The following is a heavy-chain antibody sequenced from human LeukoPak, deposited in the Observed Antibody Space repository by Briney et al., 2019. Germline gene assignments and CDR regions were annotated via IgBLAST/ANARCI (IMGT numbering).Heavy chain of an antibody. CDR1: GFTFSDYC. V-gene: IGHV3-11*01. CDR2: ISSSGSTI. CDR3: ARGTDYGDYGFDY. D-gene: IGHD4-17*01. Sequence: GGSLRLSCAASGFTFSDYCMSWIRQAPGKGLEWVSYISSSGSTIYYADSVKGRFTISRDNAKNSLYLQMSSLRAEDTAVYYCARGTDYGDYGFDYWGQGTLVTVSS. J-gene: IGHJ4*02.